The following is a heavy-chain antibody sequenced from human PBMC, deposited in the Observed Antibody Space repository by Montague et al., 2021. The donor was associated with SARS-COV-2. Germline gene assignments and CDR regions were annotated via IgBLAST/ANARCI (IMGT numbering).Heavy chain of an antibody. CDR1: GGSFSGHY. CDR3: ARHPHQQISIFGVVWEGNWLEP. CDR2: INHSGSN. D-gene: IGHD3-3*01. Sequence: SETLSLTCAVYGGSFSGHYWNWIRQPSGKGLEWIGEINHSGSNNNNPSLKSRVTMSIDTSKNQFSLKLSSVTAADTAGYYFARHPHQQISIFGVVWEGNWLEPWGQGTLVTVSS. V-gene: IGHV4-34*01. J-gene: IGHJ5*02.